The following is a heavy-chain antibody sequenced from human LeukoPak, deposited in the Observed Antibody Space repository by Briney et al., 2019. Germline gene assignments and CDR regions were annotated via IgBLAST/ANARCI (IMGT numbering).Heavy chain of an antibody. Sequence: SETLSLTCTVSVGSIRSYYWSWIRQPPGKGLEWIGYVSYSGSTNYNPSLKSRVSISVDTPKNQFSLKLNSVTAADTAVYYCARQHDSGSFLNWFDPWGQGTPVTVSS. CDR2: VSYSGST. J-gene: IGHJ5*02. CDR3: ARQHDSGSFLNWFDP. CDR1: VGSIRSYY. V-gene: IGHV4-59*01. D-gene: IGHD3-10*01.